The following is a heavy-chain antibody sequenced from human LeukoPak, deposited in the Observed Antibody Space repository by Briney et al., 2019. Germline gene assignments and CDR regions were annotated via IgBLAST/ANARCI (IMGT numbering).Heavy chain of an antibody. CDR1: GGSISSYY. CDR2: IYYSGST. CDR3: ARDNWNYGSSMDV. D-gene: IGHD1-7*01. Sequence: SETLSLTCSVYGGSISSYYWSWIRQPPGKGLEWIGYIYYSGSTNYNPSLKSRVTISVDTSKNQFSLKLSSVTAADTAVYYCARDNWNYGSSMDVWGQGTTVTVSS. V-gene: IGHV4-59*01. J-gene: IGHJ6*02.